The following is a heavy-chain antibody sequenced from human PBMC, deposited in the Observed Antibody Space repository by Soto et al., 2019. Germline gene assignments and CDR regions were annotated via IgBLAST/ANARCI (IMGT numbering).Heavy chain of an antibody. CDR2: IIPIPGTA. J-gene: IGHJ6*02. Sequence: QVQLVQSGAEVKKPGSSVKVSCKASGGTFGSYAISWVRQAPGQGLEWMGGIIPIPGTANYAQKFQGRVTIAADASTSTAYMELSSLRSEDTAVYYWARSQGSSTSLEIYYYYYYGMDVWGQGTTVTFSS. CDR3: ARSQGSSTSLEIYYYYYYGMDV. V-gene: IGHV1-69*01. CDR1: GGTFGSYA. D-gene: IGHD2-2*01.